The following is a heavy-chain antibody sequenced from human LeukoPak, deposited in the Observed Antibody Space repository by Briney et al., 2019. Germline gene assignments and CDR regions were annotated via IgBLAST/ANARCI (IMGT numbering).Heavy chain of an antibody. D-gene: IGHD2-15*01. J-gene: IGHJ3*02. CDR2: ISGSGGST. Sequence: GGSLRLSCIASGFTFSNYWMTWVRQAPGKGLEWVSAISGSGGSTYYADSVKGRFTISRDNSKNTLYLQMNSLRAEDTAVYYCAKRERVVDDHDAFDIWGQGTMVTVSS. CDR3: AKRERVVDDHDAFDI. V-gene: IGHV3-23*01. CDR1: GFTFSNYW.